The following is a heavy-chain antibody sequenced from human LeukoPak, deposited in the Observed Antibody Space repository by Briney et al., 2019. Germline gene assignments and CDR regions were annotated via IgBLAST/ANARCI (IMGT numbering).Heavy chain of an antibody. Sequence: GGSLRLSCAASGLRFSDFIMNWVRQAPGKGLEWVSSISSSSSHIYYADSVKGRFTISRDNAKNSLYLQMNSLKAEDTAVYYCATSFMIRGNWGQGTLVTVSS. CDR2: ISSSSSHI. CDR1: GLRFSDFI. CDR3: ATSFMIRGN. D-gene: IGHD3-16*01. V-gene: IGHV3-21*01. J-gene: IGHJ4*02.